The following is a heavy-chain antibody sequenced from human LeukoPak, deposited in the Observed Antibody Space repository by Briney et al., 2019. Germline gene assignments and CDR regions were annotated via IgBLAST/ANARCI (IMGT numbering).Heavy chain of an antibody. D-gene: IGHD4-17*01. CDR2: IKSKTDGGTT. V-gene: IGHV3-15*01. CDR3: TTWAAWTTTRDY. Sequence: KPGGSLRLSCAASGFTFINAWMSWVRQAPGQGLEWVGHIKSKTDGGTTGYGAPVKGRFTISRDDSKNTLYLQMNSLKNEDTAVYYCTTWAAWTTTRDYWGQGTLVTVSS. CDR1: GFTFINAW. J-gene: IGHJ4*02.